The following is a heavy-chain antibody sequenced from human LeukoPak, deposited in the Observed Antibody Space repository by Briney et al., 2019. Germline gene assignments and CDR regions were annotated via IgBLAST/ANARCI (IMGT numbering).Heavy chain of an antibody. V-gene: IGHV4-30-4*07. CDR1: GVAISRGGYA. CDR3: VRGRYSSGWFKDKNWFDP. J-gene: IGHJ5*02. D-gene: IGHD6-19*01. CDR2: IYHSGTT. Sequence: PSETLSLTCAVSGVAISRGGYAWNWIRQPPGKGLEWIAYIYHSGTTYYNPSLKSRATLSVDTSKNQFSLKLSSVTAADTAVYYCVRGRYSSGWFKDKNWFDPWGQGIPVTVSS.